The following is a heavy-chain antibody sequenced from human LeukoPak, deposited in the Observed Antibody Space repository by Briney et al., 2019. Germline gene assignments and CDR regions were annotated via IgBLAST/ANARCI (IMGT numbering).Heavy chain of an antibody. CDR2: INPNSGGT. CDR3: VRDYYGSGSYPPFDP. D-gene: IGHD3-10*01. V-gene: IGHV1-2*02. CDR1: GYTFTGYY. Sequence: ASVKVSCKASGYTFTGYYMHWVRQAPGQGLEWMGWINPNSGGTNYAQKFQGRVTMTRDTSISTAYMDLSSMRSDDTAIYYCVRDYYGSGSYPPFDPWGHGTLVTVSS. J-gene: IGHJ5*02.